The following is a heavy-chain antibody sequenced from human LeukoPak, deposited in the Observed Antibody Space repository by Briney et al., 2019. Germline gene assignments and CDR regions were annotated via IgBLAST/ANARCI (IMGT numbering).Heavy chain of an antibody. CDR3: AKEMATIRAFDF. CDR1: GYTFTNYY. CDR2: INPSGGTT. D-gene: IGHD5-24*01. Sequence: EASVKVSCKASGYTFTNYYIHWVRQAPGQGLEWMGIINPSGGTTRYAQKFQVRVTMTRDTSTSTVYMELRSLRYEDTAVYYCAKEMATIRAFDFWGQGTMVTVSS. J-gene: IGHJ3*01. V-gene: IGHV1-46*01.